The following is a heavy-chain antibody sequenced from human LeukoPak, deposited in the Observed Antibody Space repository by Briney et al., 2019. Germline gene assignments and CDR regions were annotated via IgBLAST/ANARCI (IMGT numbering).Heavy chain of an antibody. Sequence: SETLSLTCAVSGGSFSESSWNWIRQTPGKGLEWIGEITHSGSTKYNPSLKSRVTISVDTSKNQFSLKLSSVTAADTAVYYCARGIAVAGGDYWGQGTLVTVSS. CDR2: ITHSGST. D-gene: IGHD6-19*01. CDR1: GGSFSESS. CDR3: ARGIAVAGGDY. J-gene: IGHJ4*02. V-gene: IGHV4-34*01.